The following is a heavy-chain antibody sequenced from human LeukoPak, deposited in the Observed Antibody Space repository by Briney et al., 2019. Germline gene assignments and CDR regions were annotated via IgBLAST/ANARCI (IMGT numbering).Heavy chain of an antibody. CDR2: IYYSGST. Sequence: SATLSLTCTVSGGSISSYYWSWIRQPPGKGLEWIGYIYYSGSTNYNPSLKSRVTMSVDTSKNQFSLKLSSVTAADTAIYYCARSVSSGWYAFDSWGQGTLVTVSS. J-gene: IGHJ4*02. CDR3: ARSVSSGWYAFDS. CDR1: GGSISSYY. D-gene: IGHD6-19*01. V-gene: IGHV4-59*12.